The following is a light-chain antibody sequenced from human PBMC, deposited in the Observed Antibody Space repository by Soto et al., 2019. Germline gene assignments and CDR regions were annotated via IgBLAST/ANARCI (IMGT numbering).Light chain of an antibody. V-gene: IGKV3-15*01. CDR1: QSVSNS. Sequence: EIVLTQSPATLSLSPGERATLSCRASQSVSNSLAWFQQKPGQAPRLLIYGASTRATGIPARFSGSGSGTEFTLTISSLQSEDFAVYYCQQYNNWPLTFGQGTRLEI. CDR3: QQYNNWPLT. J-gene: IGKJ5*01. CDR2: GAS.